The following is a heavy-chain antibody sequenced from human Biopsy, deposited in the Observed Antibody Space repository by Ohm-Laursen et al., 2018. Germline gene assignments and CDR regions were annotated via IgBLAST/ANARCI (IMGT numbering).Heavy chain of an antibody. D-gene: IGHD5-24*01. CDR1: GGPIYSYY. J-gene: IGHJ2*01. Sequence: TLSLTCPVSGGPIYSYYWSWIRQPPGKALEWIGYIYFTGKTSYNPSLKSRVTMSDNTSKNHFSLRRSSVTAADTAVFYCASAGYNPDWNFDLWGRGTRVTVSS. CDR2: IYFTGKT. CDR3: ASAGYNPDWNFDL. V-gene: IGHV4-59*12.